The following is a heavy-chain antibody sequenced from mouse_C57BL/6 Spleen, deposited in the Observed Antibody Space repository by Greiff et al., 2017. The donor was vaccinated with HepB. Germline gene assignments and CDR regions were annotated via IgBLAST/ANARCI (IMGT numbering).Heavy chain of an antibody. D-gene: IGHD1-1*01. CDR1: GFTFSDYG. Sequence: EVKLMESGGGLVKPGGSLKLSCAASGFTFSDYGMHWVRQAPEKGLEWVAYISSGSSTIYYADTVKGRFTISSDNAKNTLFLQMTSLRSEDTAMYYCARRGYGRSGYYYAMDYWGQGTSVTVSS. V-gene: IGHV5-17*01. CDR2: ISSGSSTI. J-gene: IGHJ4*01. CDR3: ARRGYGRSGYYYAMDY.